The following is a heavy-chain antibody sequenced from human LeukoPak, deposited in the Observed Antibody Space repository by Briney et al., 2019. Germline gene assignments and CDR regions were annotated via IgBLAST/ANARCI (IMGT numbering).Heavy chain of an antibody. J-gene: IGHJ4*02. Sequence: PSETLSLTCTVSGGSISSGGYYWNWIRQHPGKGLEWIGYIYYSGSTYYNPSLKSRVTISVDTSKNQFSLKLSSVTAADTAVYYCARKVRYGGGDCYSHWGQGTLVTVSS. D-gene: IGHD2-21*02. CDR1: GGSISSGGYY. CDR2: IYYSGST. V-gene: IGHV4-31*03. CDR3: ARKVRYGGGDCYSH.